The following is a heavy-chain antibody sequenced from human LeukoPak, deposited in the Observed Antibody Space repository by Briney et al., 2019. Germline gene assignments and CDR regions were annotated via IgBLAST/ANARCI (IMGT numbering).Heavy chain of an antibody. V-gene: IGHV3-23*01. Sequence: PGGSLRLSCAASGLTFSDYSMTWVRQAPGKGLFWVSGISTRGGSTYYADSVKARFTISRDNYRNTLYLQMNSLRAEDTAVYYCAKDAAGPEYWGQGTLVTVSS. CDR1: GLTFSDYS. CDR2: ISTRGGST. D-gene: IGHD6-13*01. CDR3: AKDAAGPEY. J-gene: IGHJ4*02.